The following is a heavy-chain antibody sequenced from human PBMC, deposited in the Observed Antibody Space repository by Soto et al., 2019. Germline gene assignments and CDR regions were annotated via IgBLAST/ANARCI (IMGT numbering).Heavy chain of an antibody. V-gene: IGHV3-21*01. CDR1: GSPFRRNK. Sequence: VTLRRSCSASGSPFRRNKSKGVRQAPWWREESVASISSSGDYLYYADSVKGRFIISRNNFQNSLILQMNTLRADDTAVYYCVRGVADEHGAAARWLYFANWGQGAAVTVPA. CDR2: ISSSGDYL. J-gene: IGHJ4*02. D-gene: IGHD6-25*01. CDR3: VRGVADEHGAAARWLYFAN.